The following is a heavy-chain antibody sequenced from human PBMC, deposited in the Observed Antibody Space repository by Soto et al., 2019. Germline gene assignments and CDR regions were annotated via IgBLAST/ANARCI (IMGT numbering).Heavy chain of an antibody. V-gene: IGHV3-30*03. Sequence: PGGSLRLSCAASGFTFSTYDMHWVRQAPGKGLEWVAVVSYDGRNKYYADSVKGRFTISRDNSKNTLYLQVNSLRAEDTAVYFCARGRSKAGLDVWCQGTTVTVSS. CDR3: ARGRSKAGLDV. CDR2: VSYDGRNK. J-gene: IGHJ6*02. CDR1: GFTFSTYD.